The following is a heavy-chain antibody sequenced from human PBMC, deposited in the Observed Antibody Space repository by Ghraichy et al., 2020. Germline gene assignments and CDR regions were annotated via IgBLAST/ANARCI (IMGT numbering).Heavy chain of an antibody. CDR2: ISHTGST. CDR1: SGPLSDDS. Sequence: SQTLSLTCADYSGPLSDDSWGWMRQPPGKGLEWIGEISHTGSTIYNASLKSRVIITLDTPGSQFSLKLSSVTAADTAVYYCARGRKTSRRLLVVGKMSNYNWFDPWGQGTRVTVSS. CDR3: ARGRKTSRRLLVVGKMSNYNWFDP. J-gene: IGHJ5*02. V-gene: IGHV4-34*01. D-gene: IGHD2-15*01.